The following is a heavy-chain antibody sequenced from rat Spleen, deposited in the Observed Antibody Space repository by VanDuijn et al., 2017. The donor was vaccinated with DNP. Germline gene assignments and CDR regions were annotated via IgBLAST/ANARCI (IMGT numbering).Heavy chain of an antibody. CDR1: GISLTSAN. J-gene: IGHJ2*01. Sequence: QVQLKESGPGLVQPSQTLSLTCTVSGISLTSANVHWVRQPPGKGLEWMGLIWSEGGTSSNSALKSRLTITRDTSKGQVFLKRSSLQSEDTATYYCASLRTHFLEYWGQGVMVTVSS. CDR3: ASLRTHFLEY. V-gene: IGHV2-32*01. CDR2: IWSEGGT.